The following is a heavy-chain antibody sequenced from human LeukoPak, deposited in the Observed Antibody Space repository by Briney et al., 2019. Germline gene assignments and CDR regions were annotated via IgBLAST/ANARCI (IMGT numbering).Heavy chain of an antibody. J-gene: IGHJ4*02. Sequence: PGGSLTLSCAASGFTFSSYPMSWVRQAPGKGLEWGSAISGSGGSTYYADSVKGRFTISRDNSKNTLYLQMNSLRAEDTAVYYCAKDYDFWRVYYFDYWGQGTLVTVSS. D-gene: IGHD3-3*01. CDR2: ISGSGGST. CDR3: AKDYDFWRVYYFDY. V-gene: IGHV3-23*01. CDR1: GFTFSSYP.